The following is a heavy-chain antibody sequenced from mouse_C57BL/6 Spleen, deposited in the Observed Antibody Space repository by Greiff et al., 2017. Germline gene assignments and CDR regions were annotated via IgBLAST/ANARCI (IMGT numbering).Heavy chain of an antibody. D-gene: IGHD1-1*01. CDR1: GYSITSGYY. CDR3: AADYGSSDWYVDV. J-gene: IGHJ1*03. V-gene: IGHV3-6*01. CDR2: ISYDGSN. Sequence: DVKLQESGPGLVKPSQSLSLTCSVTGYSITSGYYWNWIRQFPGNKLEWMGYISYDGSNNYNPSLKNRISITRDTSKNQFFLKLNAVTTEDTATYYCAADYGSSDWYVDVWGTGTTVTVSS.